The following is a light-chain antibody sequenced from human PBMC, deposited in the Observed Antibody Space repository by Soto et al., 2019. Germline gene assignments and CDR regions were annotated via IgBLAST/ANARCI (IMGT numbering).Light chain of an antibody. CDR1: SSDVGGYNY. Sequence: QSALTQPPSASGSRGQSVTISCTGTSSDVGGYNYVSWYQQHPGKAAKLMIYEVSKRPSGVPDRFSGSKSGNTASLTVSGLQAEDEADYYCSSYAGSNNYVFGTGTKLTVL. J-gene: IGLJ1*01. CDR3: SSYAGSNNYV. CDR2: EVS. V-gene: IGLV2-8*01.